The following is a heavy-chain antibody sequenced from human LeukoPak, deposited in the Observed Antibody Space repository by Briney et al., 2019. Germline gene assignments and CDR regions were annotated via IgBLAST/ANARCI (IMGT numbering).Heavy chain of an antibody. CDR1: GGSFSGYY. CDR3: ARGLGRGKGAYYFDY. Sequence: PSETLSLTCAVYGGSFSGYYWSWIRQPPGKGLAWIGEINSSVWTTTNPSLKTGVTRSVDTSKNQFSLKLSSVTAADTAVYYCARGLGRGKGAYYFDYWGQGTLVTVSS. D-gene: IGHD1-26*01. J-gene: IGHJ4*02. CDR2: INSSVWT. V-gene: IGHV4-34*01.